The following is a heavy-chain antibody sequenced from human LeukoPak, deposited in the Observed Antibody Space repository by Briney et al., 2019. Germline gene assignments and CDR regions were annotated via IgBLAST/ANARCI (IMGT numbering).Heavy chain of an antibody. CDR2: IKPDGSVI. V-gene: IGHV3-7*02. Sequence: PGGSLRLSCAASGFTFSNYWMAWVRQAPGRGLEWVASIKPDGSVIYYGDSVKGRFTLSRDNTKNSLYLQMNSLRAEDTAVYYCARWYCSGGTCFHLDDWGQGTLVTVSS. CDR1: GFTFSNYW. D-gene: IGHD2-15*01. J-gene: IGHJ4*02. CDR3: ARWYCSGGTCFHLDD.